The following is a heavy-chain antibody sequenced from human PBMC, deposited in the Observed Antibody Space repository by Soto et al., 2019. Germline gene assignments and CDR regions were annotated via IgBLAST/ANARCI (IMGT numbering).Heavy chain of an antibody. CDR1: GFSLSTSGMC. D-gene: IGHD3-3*01. CDR3: ERTYCRSGYMVTVDC. CDR2: IDWDDDK. J-gene: IGHJ4*02. V-gene: IGHV2-70*01. Sequence: SGPTLVNPTQTLTLTCTFSGFSLSTSGMCVSWIRQPPGKALEWLALIDWDDDKYYSTSLKTRLTISKDTSKNQVVLTMTNMDPVDTATYYCERTYCRSGYMVTVDCWGQGTLVTVSS.